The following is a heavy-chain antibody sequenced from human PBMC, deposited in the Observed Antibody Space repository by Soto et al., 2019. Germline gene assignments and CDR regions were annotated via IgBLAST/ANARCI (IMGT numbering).Heavy chain of an antibody. J-gene: IGHJ5*02. V-gene: IGHV4-31*03. CDR3: ASVYSSGYYHWFDP. Sequence: SETLSLTCTVSGGSISSGDYYWSWIRQHPGKGLEWIGYIYYSGSTYYNPSLKSRVTISVDTSKNQFSLKLSSVTAADTAVYYCASVYSSGYYHWFDPWGQGTLVTVSS. D-gene: IGHD3-22*01. CDR1: GGSISSGDYY. CDR2: IYYSGST.